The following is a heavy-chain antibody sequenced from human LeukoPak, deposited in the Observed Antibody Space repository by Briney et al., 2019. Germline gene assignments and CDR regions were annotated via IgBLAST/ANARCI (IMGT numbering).Heavy chain of an antibody. Sequence: GESLKISCKGSGYSFTSYWIGWVRQMPGKGLEWMGIIYPGDPDTRYSPSFQGQVTISADKSISTAYLQWSSLKASDTAMYYCARRGYYDSSGYQYYFDYWGQGTLVTVSS. V-gene: IGHV5-51*01. J-gene: IGHJ4*02. CDR2: IYPGDPDT. D-gene: IGHD3-22*01. CDR1: GYSFTSYW. CDR3: ARRGYYDSSGYQYYFDY.